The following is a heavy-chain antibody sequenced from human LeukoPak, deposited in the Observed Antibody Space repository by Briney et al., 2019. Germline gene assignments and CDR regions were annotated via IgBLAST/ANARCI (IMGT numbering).Heavy chain of an antibody. Sequence: PGGSLRLSCAASGFTFSSYAMSWVRQAPGKGLEWVSAISGSGGSTYYADSVKGRFTISRDNSKNTLYLQMNSLRAEDTAVYYCASPRYSSGWYGGYFDYWGQGTLVTVSS. CDR3: ASPRYSSGWYGGYFDY. V-gene: IGHV3-23*01. CDR2: ISGSGGST. D-gene: IGHD6-19*01. J-gene: IGHJ4*02. CDR1: GFTFSSYA.